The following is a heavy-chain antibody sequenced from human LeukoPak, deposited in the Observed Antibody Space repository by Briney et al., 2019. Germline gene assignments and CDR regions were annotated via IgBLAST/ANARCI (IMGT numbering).Heavy chain of an antibody. CDR2: IYPGDSDT. V-gene: IGHV5-51*01. CDR1: GYSFTSYW. J-gene: IGHJ4*02. CDR3: ARTVGTKWLRSEGAYFDY. Sequence: GESLKISCKGSGYSFTSYWIGWVRQMPGKGLEWMGIIYPGDSDTRYSPSFQGQVTISADKSISTAYLQWSSLKASDTAMYYCARTVGTKWLRSEGAYFDYWGQGTLVTVSS. D-gene: IGHD5-12*01.